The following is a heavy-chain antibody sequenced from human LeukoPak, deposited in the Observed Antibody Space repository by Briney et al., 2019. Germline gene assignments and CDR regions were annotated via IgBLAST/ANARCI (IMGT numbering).Heavy chain of an antibody. CDR1: GYSFTSYW. CDR2: SIPDAADT. V-gene: IGHV5-51*01. D-gene: IGHD5/OR15-5a*01. CDR3: ARPGVYDWREVYFDY. J-gene: IGHJ4*02. Sequence: GDSLKTSSEGSGYSFTSYWIGCVRHLPGEGREWRGISIPDAADTNSSPSLQGQVTISADNANSTASLQLSSLKATDTDMYYCARPGVYDWREVYFDYWGQGTLVTVSS.